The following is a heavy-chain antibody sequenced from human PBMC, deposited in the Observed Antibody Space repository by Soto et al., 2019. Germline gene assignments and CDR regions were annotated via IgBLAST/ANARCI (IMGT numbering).Heavy chain of an antibody. D-gene: IGHD6-19*01. J-gene: IGHJ4*02. V-gene: IGHV3-11*05. CDR1: GFTFSDLY. Sequence: QVQLVESGGGLVKPGGSLRLSCAVSGFTFSDLYMSWIRQAPGKGLEWVSYISSSGHSTQYADSVKGRFIISRDNAKNSLYLQMNSLRAEDTGVYYCVTDRAAVAGQYIDYCGRGTLVRVSS. CDR2: ISSSGHST. CDR3: VTDRAAVAGQYIDY.